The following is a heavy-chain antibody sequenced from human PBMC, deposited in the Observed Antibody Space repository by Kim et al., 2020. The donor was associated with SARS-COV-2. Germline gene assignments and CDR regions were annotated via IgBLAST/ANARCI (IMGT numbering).Heavy chain of an antibody. CDR1: GFTFSSYA. D-gene: IGHD4-17*01. V-gene: IGHV3-30-3*01. CDR2: ISYDGSNK. J-gene: IGHJ6*02. CDR3: ARGHHDYGDYEDGMDV. Sequence: GGSLRLSCAASGFTFSSYAMHWVRQAPGKGLEWVAVISYDGSNKYYADSVKGRFTISRDNSKNTLYLQMNSLRAEDTAVYYCARGHHDYGDYEDGMDVWGQGTTVTVSS.